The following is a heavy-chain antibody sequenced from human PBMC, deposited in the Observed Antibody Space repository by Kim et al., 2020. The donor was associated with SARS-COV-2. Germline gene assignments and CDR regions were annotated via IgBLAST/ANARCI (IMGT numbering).Heavy chain of an antibody. V-gene: IGHV3-48*03. CDR2: ISSSGSTI. J-gene: IGHJ4*02. D-gene: IGHD3-10*01. Sequence: GGSLRLSCAASGFTFSSYEMNWVRQAPGKGLEWVSYISSSGSTIYYADSVKGRFTISRDNAKNSLYLQMNSLRAEDTAVYYCARDSDHISFDYWGQGTLVTVSS. CDR3: ARDSDHISFDY. CDR1: GFTFSSYE.